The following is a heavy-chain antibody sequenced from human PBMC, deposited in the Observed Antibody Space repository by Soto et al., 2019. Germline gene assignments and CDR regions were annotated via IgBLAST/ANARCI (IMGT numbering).Heavy chain of an antibody. J-gene: IGHJ5*02. D-gene: IGHD3-3*01. Sequence: SETLSLTCTVSGGSISSYYWSWIRQPAGKGLEWIGRIYTSGSTNYNPSLKSRVTMSVDTSRNQFSLKLSSVTAADTAVYYCARDSDYDFWSGYYIWFDPWGQGTLVTVSS. V-gene: IGHV4-4*07. CDR3: ARDSDYDFWSGYYIWFDP. CDR1: GGSISSYY. CDR2: IYTSGST.